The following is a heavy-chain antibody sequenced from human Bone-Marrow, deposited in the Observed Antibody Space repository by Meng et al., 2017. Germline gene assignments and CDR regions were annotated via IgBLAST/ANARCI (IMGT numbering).Heavy chain of an antibody. V-gene: IGHV3-66*02. J-gene: IGHJ3*02. D-gene: IGHD4-17*01. CDR2: IYSGGST. CDR1: GFTVSSNY. Sequence: GWLGRAGGCLVQPGGSLRLSCAASGFTVSSNYMSWVRQAPGKGLEWVSVIYSGGSTYYADSVKGRFTISRDNSKNTLYLQMNSLRAEDTAVYYCARDNYGDYGAVDAFDIWGQGTMVTVSS. CDR3: ARDNYGDYGAVDAFDI.